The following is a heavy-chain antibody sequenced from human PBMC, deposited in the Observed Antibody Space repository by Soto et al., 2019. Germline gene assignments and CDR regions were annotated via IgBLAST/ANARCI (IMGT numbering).Heavy chain of an antibody. CDR1: GYTFTYYA. Sequence: ASVKVSCKASGYTFTYYAMHWVRQASGQRLEWMGWINAGNGNTKYSQKFQGRVTITRDTSGSTAYMEVSRVRSDDTAVYYCARDLQAAYWGQGTLVTVSS. D-gene: IGHD2-15*01. CDR3: ARDLQAAY. J-gene: IGHJ4*02. V-gene: IGHV1-3*01. CDR2: INAGNGNT.